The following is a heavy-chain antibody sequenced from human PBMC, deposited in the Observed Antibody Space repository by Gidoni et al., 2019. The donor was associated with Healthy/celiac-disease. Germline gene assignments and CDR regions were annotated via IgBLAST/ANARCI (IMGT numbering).Heavy chain of an antibody. CDR3: ARDKKYSNYREAFDY. V-gene: IGHV4-34*01. CDR2: INHSGST. D-gene: IGHD4-4*01. CDR1: GGSFSGYY. J-gene: IGHJ4*02. Sequence: QVQLQQWGAGLLKPSETLSLTYAVYGGSFSGYYWSWIRQPPGKGLEWIGEINHSGSTNYNPSLKSRVTISVDTSKNQFSLKLSSVTAADTAVYYCARDKKYSNYREAFDYWGQGTLVTVSS.